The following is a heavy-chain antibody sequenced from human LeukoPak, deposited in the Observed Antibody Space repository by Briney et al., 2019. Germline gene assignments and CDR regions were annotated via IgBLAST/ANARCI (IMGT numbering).Heavy chain of an antibody. Sequence: GGSLRLSCAASGFTFSSYWMSWVRQAPGKGLEWVANIKQGGGEKYYVDSVKGRFTISRDNAKKSLYLQMNSLRAEDTAVYYCARLSKYCSSTSCYDFDQWGQGTLVTVSS. J-gene: IGHJ4*02. CDR1: GFTFSSYW. CDR2: IKQGGGEK. CDR3: ARLSKYCSSTSCYDFDQ. V-gene: IGHV3-7*03. D-gene: IGHD2-2*01.